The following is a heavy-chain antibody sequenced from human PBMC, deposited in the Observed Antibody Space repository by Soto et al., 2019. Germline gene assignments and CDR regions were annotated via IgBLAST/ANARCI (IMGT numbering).Heavy chain of an antibody. J-gene: IGHJ4*01. D-gene: IGHD6-6*01. CDR3: ARGRLISLYSFDY. CDR1: GFTFSNYD. V-gene: IGHV3-13*01. CDR2: IGSAGDT. Sequence: EVQLVESGGGLVQPGGSLRLSCAASGFTFSNYDMHWVRQVTGKGLEWVSTIGSAGDTYYPAYVKGRFTISRENSKNPLYLQMNSLIAEDTAGYYCARGRLISLYSFDYWGQGTLVTVSS.